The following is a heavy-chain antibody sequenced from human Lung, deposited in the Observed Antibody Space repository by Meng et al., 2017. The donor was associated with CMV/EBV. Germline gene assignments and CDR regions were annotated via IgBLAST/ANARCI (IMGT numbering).Heavy chain of an antibody. Sequence: GESXKISCAASGFTFGDYYMSWIRQAPGKGLEWVSYISSSGSTIYYADSVKGRFTISRDNAKNSLYLQMNSLRAEDTAVYYCARDKAYDFWSGHYYYGMDVWXQGTTVTVSS. J-gene: IGHJ6*02. CDR1: GFTFGDYY. CDR3: ARDKAYDFWSGHYYYGMDV. D-gene: IGHD3-3*01. CDR2: ISSSGSTI. V-gene: IGHV3-11*01.